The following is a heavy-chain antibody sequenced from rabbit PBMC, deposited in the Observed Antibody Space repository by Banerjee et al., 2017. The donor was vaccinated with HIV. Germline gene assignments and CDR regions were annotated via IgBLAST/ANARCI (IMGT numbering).Heavy chain of an antibody. Sequence: QSLEESGGGLVKPGGTLTLTCKASGIDFSSSYWMSWVRQAPGKGLEWIADINPGSGSAYYATWVNGQFTISSHNAQNTLYLQLNSLTAADTATYFCARGYAGSYHNLWGPGTLVTVS. CDR2: INPGSGSA. D-gene: IGHD4-2*01. CDR1: GIDFSSSYW. V-gene: IGHV1S43*01. CDR3: ARGYAGSYHNL. J-gene: IGHJ4*01.